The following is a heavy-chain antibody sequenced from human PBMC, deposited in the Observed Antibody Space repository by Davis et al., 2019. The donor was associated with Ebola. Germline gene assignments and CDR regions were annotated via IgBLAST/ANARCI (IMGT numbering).Heavy chain of an antibody. CDR1: GFTFDDYA. J-gene: IGHJ3*02. CDR2: ISWNSGSI. V-gene: IGHV3-9*01. Sequence: PGGSLRLSCAASGFTFDDYALHWVRQAPGKGLEWVSGISWNSGSIGYADSVKGRFTISRDNAKNSLYLQMNSLRAEDTALYYCAKDRVATKYYYDSSGWDAFDIWGQGTMVTVSS. CDR3: AKDRVATKYYYDSSGWDAFDI. D-gene: IGHD3-22*01.